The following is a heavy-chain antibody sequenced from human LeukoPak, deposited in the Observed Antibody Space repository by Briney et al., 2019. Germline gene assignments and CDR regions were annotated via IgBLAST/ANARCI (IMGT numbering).Heavy chain of an antibody. CDR2: IYHSGST. V-gene: IGHV4-38-2*02. CDR3: ARLITMVRGVITDDY. D-gene: IGHD3-10*01. Sequence: PSETLSLTCTVSGYSISSGYYWGWIRQPPGKGLEWIGSIYHSGSTYYNPSLKGRVTISVDTSKNQFSLKLSSVTAADTAVYYCARLITMVRGVITDDYWGQGTLVTVSS. CDR1: GYSISSGYY. J-gene: IGHJ4*02.